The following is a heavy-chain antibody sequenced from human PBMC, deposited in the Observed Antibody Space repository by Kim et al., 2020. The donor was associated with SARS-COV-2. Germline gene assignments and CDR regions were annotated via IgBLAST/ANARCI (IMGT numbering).Heavy chain of an antibody. Sequence: GGSLRLSCAASGFTFSSYGMHWVRQAPGKGLEWVAVISYYGSNKYYADSVKGRFTISRDNSKNTLYLQMNSLRAEDTAVYYCAKEYDVLLWFGETDYWGQETLVTVSS. CDR3: AKEYDVLLWFGETDY. CDR2: ISYYGSNK. CDR1: GFTFSSYG. D-gene: IGHD3-10*01. V-gene: IGHV3-30*18. J-gene: IGHJ4*02.